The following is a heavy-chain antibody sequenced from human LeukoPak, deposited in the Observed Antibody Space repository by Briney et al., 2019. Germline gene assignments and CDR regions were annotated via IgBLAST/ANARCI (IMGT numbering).Heavy chain of an antibody. CDR1: GYTFTSFG. D-gene: IGHD2-2*01. V-gene: IGHV1-18*01. J-gene: IGHJ3*02. CDR2: ISTYNSNI. Sequence: ASVKVSCKSSGYTFTSFGFIWVRQAPGQGLEWLGWISTYNSNINYAQNLQDRLTLTTDSSTNTAYMELSSLRSDDTAIYYCTRGRLPADAFDIWGQGTLVTVSS. CDR3: TRGRLPADAFDI.